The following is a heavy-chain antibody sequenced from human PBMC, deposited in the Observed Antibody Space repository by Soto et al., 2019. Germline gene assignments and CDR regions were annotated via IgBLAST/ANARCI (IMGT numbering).Heavy chain of an antibody. J-gene: IGHJ6*02. Sequence: QVQLVQSGAEVKKPGSSVKVSCKASGGTFSSYAISWVRQAPGQGLEWMGGIIPNFGTANYAQKFQGRVPITADESTSTDYMELSSLRSEDTAVYYCARGDCSSTSCYEYYYYYGMDVWGQGTTVTVSS. CDR2: IIPNFGTA. D-gene: IGHD2-2*01. CDR3: ARGDCSSTSCYEYYYYYGMDV. CDR1: GGTFSSYA. V-gene: IGHV1-69*01.